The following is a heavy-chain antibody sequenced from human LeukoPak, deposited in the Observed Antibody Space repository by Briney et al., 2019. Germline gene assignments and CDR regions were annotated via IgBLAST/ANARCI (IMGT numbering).Heavy chain of an antibody. Sequence: ASVKVSCKASGYTFTDYYLHWVRQAPGQGLEWMGWINPNSGGTNYAQKFQGRVTLTRDTSMSTAYMEISRLTSDDTAVYYCARDNLEASWGSPGDYWGQGTLVAVSS. J-gene: IGHJ4*02. CDR3: ARDNLEASWGSPGDY. D-gene: IGHD2-2*01. CDR2: INPNSGGT. V-gene: IGHV1-2*02. CDR1: GYTFTDYY.